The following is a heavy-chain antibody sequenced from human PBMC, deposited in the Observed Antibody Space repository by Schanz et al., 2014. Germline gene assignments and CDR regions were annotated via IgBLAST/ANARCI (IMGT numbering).Heavy chain of an antibody. Sequence: QGQLVQSGAEVKKPGASVKVSCKASDYIFTNYGFTWVRQAPGQGLEWMGWISTTNGITKYPQKFQGRVTMTTDTSTTTAYMELRSLTPDDTAVYYCARRDDSGGLDVFDIWGQGTLVTVSS. CDR2: ISTTNGIT. V-gene: IGHV1-18*01. D-gene: IGHD4-17*01. CDR1: DYIFTNYG. CDR3: ARRDDSGGLDVFDI. J-gene: IGHJ3*02.